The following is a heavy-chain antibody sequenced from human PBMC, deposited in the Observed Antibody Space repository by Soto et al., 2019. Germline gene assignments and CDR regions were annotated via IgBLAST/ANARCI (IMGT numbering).Heavy chain of an antibody. J-gene: IGHJ5*02. CDR2: IYYSGST. Sequence: SETLSLTCTVSGGSISSGGYYWSWIRQHPGKGLEWIGYIYYSGSTYYNPSLKSRVTISVDTSKNQFSLKLSSVTAADTAVYYCAREHTGEQHSEFDPWGQGTLVTVSS. V-gene: IGHV4-31*03. CDR1: GGSISSGGYY. CDR3: AREHTGEQHSEFDP. D-gene: IGHD3-10*01.